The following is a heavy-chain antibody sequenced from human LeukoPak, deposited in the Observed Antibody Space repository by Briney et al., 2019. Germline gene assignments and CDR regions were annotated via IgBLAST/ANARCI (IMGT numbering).Heavy chain of an antibody. J-gene: IGHJ4*02. D-gene: IGHD6-13*01. CDR2: FDPEDGET. CDR3: ATDWGSSWYLRD. Sequence: GASVKVSCKVSGYTLTELSMHWVRQAPGKGLEWMGGFDPEDGETIYAQKFQGRVTMTEDTSTDTAYMELSSLRSEDTAVYYCATDWGSSWYLRDWGQGTLVTVSS. CDR1: GYTLTELS. V-gene: IGHV1-24*01.